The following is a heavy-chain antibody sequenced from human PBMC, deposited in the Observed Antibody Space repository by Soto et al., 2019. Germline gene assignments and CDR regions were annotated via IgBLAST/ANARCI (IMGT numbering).Heavy chain of an antibody. J-gene: IGHJ4*02. CDR3: VRDSHGDY. V-gene: IGHV3-74*01. CDR1: GFTLSRYW. CDR2: IDGDESAT. Sequence: EVQLVESGGGLVQPGGSLRLSCAASGFTLSRYWMQWVRQAPGKGLEWVSRIDGDESATNYADSVKGRFTISRDNAKNTLRLQMNSLRAEDTAVYYCVRDSHGDYWGQGTLVTVSS.